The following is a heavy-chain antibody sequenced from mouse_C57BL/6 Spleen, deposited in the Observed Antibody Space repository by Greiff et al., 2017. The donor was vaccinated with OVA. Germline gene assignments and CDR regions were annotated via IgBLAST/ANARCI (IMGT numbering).Heavy chain of an antibody. Sequence: QVQLQQSGAELARPGASVKLSCKASGYTFTSYGISWVKQRTGQGLEWIGEIYPRSGNTYYNEKFKGKATLTADKSSSTAYMELRSLTSEDSAVYFCARSIYDGYRWYCDVWGTGTTVTVSA. D-gene: IGHD2-3*01. J-gene: IGHJ1*03. V-gene: IGHV1-81*01. CDR3: ARSIYDGYRWYCDV. CDR2: IYPRSGNT. CDR1: GYTFTSYG.